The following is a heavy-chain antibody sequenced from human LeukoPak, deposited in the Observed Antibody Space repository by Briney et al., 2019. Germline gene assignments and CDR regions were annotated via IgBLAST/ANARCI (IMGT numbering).Heavy chain of an antibody. CDR3: AKAPVTTCSGAYCYPFDY. Sequence: GGSLRLSCAASGFTFSRYWMSWVRQAPGKGLEWVANIKQDGSEKYYVDSVKGRFTISRDNAKNSLYLQMNSLRAEDAAVYYCAKAPVTTCSGAYCYPFDYWGQGTLVTVSS. D-gene: IGHD2-15*01. CDR2: IKQDGSEK. V-gene: IGHV3-7*03. J-gene: IGHJ4*02. CDR1: GFTFSRYW.